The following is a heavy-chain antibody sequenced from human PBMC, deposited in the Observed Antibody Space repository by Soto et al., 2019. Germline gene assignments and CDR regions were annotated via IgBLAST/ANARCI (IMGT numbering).Heavy chain of an antibody. D-gene: IGHD3-3*01. CDR3: ARSTIFGYGDYYYMDV. V-gene: IGHV3-21*01. CDR1: GFTFSSYS. CDR2: ISSSSSYI. J-gene: IGHJ6*03. Sequence: EVQLVESGGGLVKPGGSLRLSCAASGFTFSSYSMNWVRQAPGKGLEWVSSISSSSSYIYYADSVKGRFTISRDNAKNSLYLQMNSLRAEDTAVYYCARSTIFGYGDYYYMDVWGKGTTVTVSS.